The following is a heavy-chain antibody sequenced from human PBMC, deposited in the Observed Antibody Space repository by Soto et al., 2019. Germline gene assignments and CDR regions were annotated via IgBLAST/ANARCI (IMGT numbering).Heavy chain of an antibody. CDR2: IYYSGST. J-gene: IGHJ4*02. V-gene: IGHV4-39*01. D-gene: IGHD4-17*01. CDR1: GGSISSSSYY. CDR3: ARKTTVTTEFVY. Sequence: PSETLSLTCTVSGGSISSSSYYWGWIRQPPGKGLEWIGSIYYSGSTYYNPSLKSRVTISVDTSKNQFSLKLSSVTAADTAVYYCARKTTVTTEFVYWGQGTLVTVSS.